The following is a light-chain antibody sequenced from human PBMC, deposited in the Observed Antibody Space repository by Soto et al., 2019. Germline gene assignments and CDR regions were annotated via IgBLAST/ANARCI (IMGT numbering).Light chain of an antibody. V-gene: IGKV3-15*01. CDR1: QSVGRN. Sequence: EIVLTQSPATWSLSPGERATLSCRASQSVGRNLGWYQQKPGQAPRLLIYGASTRATGIPARFSGSGSGTEFTLTLSSLQSEDFAVYYCQQYNSWPRTFGQGTKVDIK. CDR3: QQYNSWPRT. J-gene: IGKJ1*01. CDR2: GAS.